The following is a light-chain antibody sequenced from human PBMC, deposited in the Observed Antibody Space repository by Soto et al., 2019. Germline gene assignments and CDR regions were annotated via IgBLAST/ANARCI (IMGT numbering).Light chain of an antibody. CDR2: DVN. J-gene: IGLJ1*01. Sequence: TEPGWVCVSLSEAIAIFCTGTSSDVGAYDFVSWYQQHPGKAPKLLIYDVNNRPSGISSRFSGSKSGNTASLTISGLQAEDEAEYYCSSYTPGSAEVFGTGTKVTVL. CDR1: SSDVGAYDF. V-gene: IGLV2-14*03. CDR3: SSYTPGSAEV.